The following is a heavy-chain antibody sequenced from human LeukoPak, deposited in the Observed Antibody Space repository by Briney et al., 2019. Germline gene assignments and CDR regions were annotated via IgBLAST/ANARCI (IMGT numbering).Heavy chain of an antibody. V-gene: IGHV4-59*08. CDR1: GGSMSGHY. Sequence: SESLSLTCIVSGGSMSGHYWNWIRQSPGKALEWIGYVSDSGDTNYNPALKSRVSISVDTSKNQFSLRLMSLTATATALYFCARKNFYPNWFFDVWGRGTLVTVSS. CDR3: ARKNFYPNWFFDV. CDR2: VSDSGDT. J-gene: IGHJ2*01. D-gene: IGHD3-3*01.